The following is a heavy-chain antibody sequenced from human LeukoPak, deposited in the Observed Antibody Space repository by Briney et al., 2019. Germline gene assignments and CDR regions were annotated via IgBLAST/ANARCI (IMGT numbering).Heavy chain of an antibody. CDR1: GFTFSSYG. J-gene: IGHJ4*02. D-gene: IGHD5-18*01. CDR2: IWYDGSNK. V-gene: IGHV3-33*01. CDR3: ARDLGYRAPFDH. Sequence: GGSPRLSCAASGFTFSSYGMHWVRQAPGKGLEWVAVIWYDGSNKYYADSVKGRFTISRDNSKNTLYLQMNSLRAEDTAVYYCARDLGYRAPFDHWGQGTLVTVSS.